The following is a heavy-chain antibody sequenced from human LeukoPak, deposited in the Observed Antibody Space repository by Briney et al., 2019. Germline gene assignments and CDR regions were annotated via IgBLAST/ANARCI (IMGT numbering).Heavy chain of an antibody. D-gene: IGHD2-2*01. CDR3: ARHTHCSSTSCSARRWFDP. J-gene: IGHJ5*02. Sequence: SETLSLTCTVSGGSISSYYWSWIRQPPGKGLEWIGYIYYSGSTNYNPSLKSRVTISVDTSKNQFSLKLSSVTAADTAVYYCARHTHCSSTSCSARRWFDPWGQGTLVTVSS. CDR1: GGSISSYY. V-gene: IGHV4-59*01. CDR2: IYYSGST.